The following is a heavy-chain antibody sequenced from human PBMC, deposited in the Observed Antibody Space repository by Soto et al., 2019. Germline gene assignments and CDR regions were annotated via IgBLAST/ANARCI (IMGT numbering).Heavy chain of an antibody. Sequence: GESLKISCAASGFTFSSYAMSWVRQAPGKGLEWVSAISGSGGSTYYADSVKGRFTISRDNSKNTLYLQMNSLRAEDTAVYYCAKALGRDYGDSGHDYWGQGTLVTVSS. J-gene: IGHJ4*02. CDR2: ISGSGGST. D-gene: IGHD4-17*01. V-gene: IGHV3-23*01. CDR1: GFTFSSYA. CDR3: AKALGRDYGDSGHDY.